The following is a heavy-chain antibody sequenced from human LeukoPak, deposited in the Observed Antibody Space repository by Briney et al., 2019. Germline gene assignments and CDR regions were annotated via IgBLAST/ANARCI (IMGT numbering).Heavy chain of an antibody. J-gene: IGHJ4*02. CDR2: IIPISGTA. CDR1: GGTFSSYA. D-gene: IGHD3-3*01. CDR3: ARGSYDFWSGPNTAPFDY. V-gene: IGHV1-69*05. Sequence: GASVKVSCKASGGTFSSYAISWVRQAPGQGLEWMGGIIPISGTANYAQKFQGRVTITTDESTSTAYMELSSLRSEDTAVYYCARGSYDFWSGPNTAPFDYWGQGTLVTVSS.